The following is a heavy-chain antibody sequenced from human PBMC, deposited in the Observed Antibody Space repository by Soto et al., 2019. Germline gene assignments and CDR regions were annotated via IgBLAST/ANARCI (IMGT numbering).Heavy chain of an antibody. Sequence: SETLSLTCALSGDSLSRYYCMWIRQPPGKGLESIGNMFYGRSAYYNPSLKSRVTISVDTSTNQFSLKLYSVTAADTAVYFCARQSEYYYASGRAAPIYGMDVWGQGTTVTVSS. J-gene: IGHJ6*02. D-gene: IGHD3-10*01. CDR2: MFYGRSA. CDR3: ARQSEYYYASGRAAPIYGMDV. V-gene: IGHV4-59*04. CDR1: GDSLSRYY.